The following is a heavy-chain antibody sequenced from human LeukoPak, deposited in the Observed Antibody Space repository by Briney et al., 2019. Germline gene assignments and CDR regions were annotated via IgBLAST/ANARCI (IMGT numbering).Heavy chain of an antibody. CDR2: INPNSGGT. CDR1: GYTFTGYY. J-gene: IGHJ6*02. V-gene: IGHV1-2*02. Sequence: ASVKVSCKASGYTFTGYYMHWVRQAPGQGLEWMGWINPNSGGTNYAQKFQGRVTMTRDTSISTAYMELSRLRSDGTAVYYCARDRDTMVRGINGMDVWGQGTTVTVSS. D-gene: IGHD3-10*01. CDR3: ARDRDTMVRGINGMDV.